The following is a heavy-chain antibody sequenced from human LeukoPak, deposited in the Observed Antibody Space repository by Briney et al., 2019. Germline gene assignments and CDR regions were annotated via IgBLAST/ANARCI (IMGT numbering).Heavy chain of an antibody. V-gene: IGHV3-21*01. CDR2: ISSSSSYI. D-gene: IGHD3-10*01. J-gene: IGHJ4*02. CDR1: GFTFSSYS. Sequence: GGSLRLSCAASGFTFSSYSMNWVRQAPGKGLEWVSSISSSSSYIYYADSVKGRFTISRDNAKNSLYLQMNSLRAEDTAVYYCTTGVWFGELLSDYWGQGTLVTVSS. CDR3: TTGVWFGELLSDY.